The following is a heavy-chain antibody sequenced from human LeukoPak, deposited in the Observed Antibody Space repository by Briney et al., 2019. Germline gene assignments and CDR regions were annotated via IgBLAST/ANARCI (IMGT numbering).Heavy chain of an antibody. J-gene: IGHJ4*02. CDR2: IYYSGST. CDR1: GGSISSSSYY. CDR3: ARVLLTSSSPEFDY. V-gene: IGHV4-39*07. D-gene: IGHD6-13*01. Sequence: SETLSLTCTVSGGSISSSSYYWGWIRQPPGKGLEWIGSIYYSGSTNYNPSLKSRVTISVDTSKNQFSLKLSSVTAADTAVYYCARVLLTSSSPEFDYWGQGTLVTVSS.